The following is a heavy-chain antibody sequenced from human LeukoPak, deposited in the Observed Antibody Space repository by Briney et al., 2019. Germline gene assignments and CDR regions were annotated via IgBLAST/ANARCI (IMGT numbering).Heavy chain of an antibody. CDR3: AAVVPAVMGYFDY. V-gene: IGHV1-69*13. Sequence: SVKVSCKASGGTFSSYALSWVRQAPGQGLEWMGGIIPIFGTANYAQKFQGRVTITADESTSTAYMELSSLRSEDTAVYYCAAVVPAVMGYFDYWGQGTLVTVS. CDR2: IIPIFGTA. J-gene: IGHJ4*02. CDR1: GGTFSSYA. D-gene: IGHD2-2*01.